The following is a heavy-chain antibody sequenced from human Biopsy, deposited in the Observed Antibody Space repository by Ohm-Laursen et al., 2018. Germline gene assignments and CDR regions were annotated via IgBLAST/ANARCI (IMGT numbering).Heavy chain of an antibody. J-gene: IGHJ4*02. CDR2: ITIYNGNI. V-gene: IGHV1-45*02. CDR1: GYILTYRY. CDR3: VRSPLRDVDPYYFES. Sequence: GASVKVSCKASGYILTYRYLHWVRQAPGQALEWLGWITIYNGNIKYAQRFQDRLSITRHTSLHTAYMELGGLRSDDTAFYFFVRSPLRDVDPYYFESWGQGTLVTVSS. D-gene: IGHD2-21*02.